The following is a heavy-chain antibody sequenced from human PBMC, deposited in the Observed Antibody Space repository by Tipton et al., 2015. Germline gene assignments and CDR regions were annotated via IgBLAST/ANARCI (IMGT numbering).Heavy chain of an antibody. Sequence: TLSLTCTVSGGSIRSYYWSWIRQSPGRGLEWIGHLFYNGNTTYSPSLKSRVTISVDSSMNHLSLRLNSLTAADTAVYYCARDGYNSNYFDYWGQGTLVTVSS. CDR2: LFYNGNT. CDR3: ARDGYNSNYFDY. V-gene: IGHV4-59*01. J-gene: IGHJ4*02. CDR1: GGSIRSYY. D-gene: IGHD5-24*01.